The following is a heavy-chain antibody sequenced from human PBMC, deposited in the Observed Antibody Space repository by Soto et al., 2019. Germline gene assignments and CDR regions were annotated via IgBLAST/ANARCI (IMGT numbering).Heavy chain of an antibody. CDR2: ISSSSSYI. D-gene: IGHD1-26*01. V-gene: IGHV3-21*01. CDR3: ASPRYSGSSGAFDI. Sequence: GGSPRLSCAASGFTFSSYSMNWVRQAPGKGLEWVSSISSSSSYIYYADSAKGRFTISRDNAKNSLYLQMNSLRAEDTAVYYCASPRYSGSSGAFDIWGQGTMVTVSS. J-gene: IGHJ3*02. CDR1: GFTFSSYS.